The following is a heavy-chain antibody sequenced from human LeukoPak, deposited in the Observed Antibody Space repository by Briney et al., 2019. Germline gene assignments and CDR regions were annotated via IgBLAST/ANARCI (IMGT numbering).Heavy chain of an antibody. Sequence: SETLSLTCVVSGGSISPYYWSWIRQSLGKGLEWIGCIDPSGSTSYNPSLKSRVTIFVDTSKNLLSLILTSVTASDTAIYYCARDHWSSSSNTWYYYGMDVWGQGSTVTVSS. CDR2: IDPSGST. J-gene: IGHJ6*02. CDR1: GGSISPYY. V-gene: IGHV4-59*01. D-gene: IGHD2-8*02. CDR3: ARDHWSSSSNTWYYYGMDV.